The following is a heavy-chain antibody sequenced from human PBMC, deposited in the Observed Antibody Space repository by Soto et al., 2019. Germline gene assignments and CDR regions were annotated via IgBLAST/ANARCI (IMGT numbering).Heavy chain of an antibody. CDR3: ARGMDRAKTGY. V-gene: IGHV4-34*01. D-gene: IGHD5-18*01. J-gene: IGHJ4*02. CDR2: VSSYEGT. CDR1: GGSFNGCS. Sequence: ASETLSLTCADYGGSFNGCSWTSWIWIRQSPGKGLEWIGEVSSYEGTNYNPSLKSRVTISEDTSKNQFSLTLTSVTAADTAVYYCARGMDRAKTGYWGQGALVTVSS.